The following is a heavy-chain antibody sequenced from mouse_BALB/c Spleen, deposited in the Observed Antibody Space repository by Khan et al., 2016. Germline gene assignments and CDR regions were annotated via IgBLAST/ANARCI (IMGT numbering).Heavy chain of an antibody. CDR1: GYTFTSYW. J-gene: IGHJ2*01. CDR2: INPSTGYT. D-gene: IGHD1-1*01. V-gene: IGHV1-7*01. CDR3: ARGDYYGSSDY. Sequence: QVQLQQSGAELAKPGASVKMSCKASGYTFTSYWMHWVKQRPGQGLEWIGYINPSTGYTEYNQKFKDKATLTADKSSSTAYMQLSSLTSEDSAVYYCARGDYYGSSDYWGQGTTLTVSS.